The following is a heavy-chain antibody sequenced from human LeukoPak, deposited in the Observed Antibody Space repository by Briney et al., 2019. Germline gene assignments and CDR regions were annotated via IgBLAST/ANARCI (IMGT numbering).Heavy chain of an antibody. CDR3: AKDQEVTGIAVAGDAYYFDY. D-gene: IGHD6-19*01. CDR2: ISGSGGST. Sequence: RLSCAASGFTFSSYAMSWVRQAPGKGLEWVSAISGSGGSTYYADSVKGRFAISRDNSKNTLYLQMNSPRAEDTAVYYCAKDQEVTGIAVAGDAYYFDYWGQGTLVTVSS. CDR1: GFTFSSYA. J-gene: IGHJ4*02. V-gene: IGHV3-23*01.